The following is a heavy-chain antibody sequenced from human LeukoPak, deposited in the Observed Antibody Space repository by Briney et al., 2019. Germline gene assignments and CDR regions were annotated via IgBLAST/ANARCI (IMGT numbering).Heavy chain of an antibody. V-gene: IGHV1-2*02. Sequence: ASVKLSCKASGYTFTGYYMHWVRQAPGQGLGLMGWINPSSGDTNYAQKFQGRVTMTRDTSISTAYMELSRLKSDDTAVYYCARDWRDAFDIWGQGTMVTVSS. CDR3: ARDWRDAFDI. J-gene: IGHJ3*02. CDR1: GYTFTGYY. CDR2: INPSSGDT. D-gene: IGHD1-1*01.